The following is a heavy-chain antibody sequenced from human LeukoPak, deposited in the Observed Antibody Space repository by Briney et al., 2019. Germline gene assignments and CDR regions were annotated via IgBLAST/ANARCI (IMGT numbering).Heavy chain of an antibody. D-gene: IGHD1-20*01. Sequence: ASVKVSCKASGYTFTSYGISWVRQAPGQGLEWMGWISAYNGNTNYAQKLQGRVTMTTDTSTSTAYMELRSLRSDDTAAYYCARHWGVPLSGTTYHYHYMDVWGKGTTVTVSS. V-gene: IGHV1-18*01. CDR1: GYTFTSYG. CDR3: ARHWGVPLSGTTYHYHYMDV. CDR2: ISAYNGNT. J-gene: IGHJ6*03.